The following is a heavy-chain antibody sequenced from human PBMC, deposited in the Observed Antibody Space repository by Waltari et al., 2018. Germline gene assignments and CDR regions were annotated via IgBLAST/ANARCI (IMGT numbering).Heavy chain of an antibody. J-gene: IGHJ6*02. Sequence: EVQVVESGGGLVQPGGSLRLSCAASGFTFNTYWMSWVRQASGKGPEWVANINQDGSRTDYVDSVRGRFTISRDNAKNSLSLEMYSLRAEDTAVYYCVRHVDVWGQGTTVTVSS. CDR3: VRHVDV. CDR1: GFTFNTYW. V-gene: IGHV3-7*03. CDR2: INQDGSRT.